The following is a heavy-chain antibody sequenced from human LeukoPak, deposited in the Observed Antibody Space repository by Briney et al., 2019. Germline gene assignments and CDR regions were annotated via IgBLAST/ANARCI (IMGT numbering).Heavy chain of an antibody. Sequence: PGGSLRLSCAASGFTFSSYSMNWVRQAPGKGLEWVSSISSSSSYIYYADSVKGRFTISRDNAKNSLYLQMNSLRAEDTAVYYCARQGIVVVPAAMRGAFDFWGQGTMVTVSS. J-gene: IGHJ3*01. V-gene: IGHV3-21*01. CDR1: GFTFSSYS. CDR2: ISSSSSYI. CDR3: ARQGIVVVPAAMRGAFDF. D-gene: IGHD2-2*01.